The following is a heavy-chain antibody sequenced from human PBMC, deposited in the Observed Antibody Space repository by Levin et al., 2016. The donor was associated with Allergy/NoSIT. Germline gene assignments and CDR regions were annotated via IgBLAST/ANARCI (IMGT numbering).Heavy chain of an antibody. CDR1: GGSINSGDYF. CDR3: ARAGLYGDYNWFDP. V-gene: IGHV4-30-4*01. J-gene: IGHJ5*02. Sequence: SETLSLTCTVSGGSINSGDYFWTWIRQPPGKGLEWIGYIYYSGSTYYNPSLKSRVTISMDTSKNQFSLKLTSVPAADTAVYYCARAGLYGDYNWFDPWGQGTLVTVSS. D-gene: IGHD4-17*01. CDR2: IYYSGST.